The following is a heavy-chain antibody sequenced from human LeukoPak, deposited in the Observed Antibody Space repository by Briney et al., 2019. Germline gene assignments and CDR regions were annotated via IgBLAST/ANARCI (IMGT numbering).Heavy chain of an antibody. CDR2: INHSGST. CDR1: GGSFSGYY. CDR3: ARVAAMVLKGSYYMDV. J-gene: IGHJ6*03. D-gene: IGHD5-18*01. V-gene: IGHV4-34*01. Sequence: SETLSLTCTVSGGSFSGYYWSWIRQPPGKGLEWIGEINHSGSTNYNPSLKSRVTISVDTSKNQFSLKLSSVTAADTAVYYCARVAAMVLKGSYYMDVWGKGTTVTVSS.